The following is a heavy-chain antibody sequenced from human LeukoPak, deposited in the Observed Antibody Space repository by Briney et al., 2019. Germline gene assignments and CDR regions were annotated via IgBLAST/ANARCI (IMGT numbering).Heavy chain of an antibody. CDR2: IIPILGIA. J-gene: IGHJ5*02. CDR3: AREGAWGDNWFDP. Sequence: ASVKVSCKASGGTFSSYAISWVRQAPGQGLEWMGRIIPILGIANYAQKFQGRVTITADKSTSTAYMELSSLRSEDTAVYYCAREGAWGDNWFDPWGQGTLVTVSS. V-gene: IGHV1-69*04. D-gene: IGHD7-27*01. CDR1: GGTFSSYA.